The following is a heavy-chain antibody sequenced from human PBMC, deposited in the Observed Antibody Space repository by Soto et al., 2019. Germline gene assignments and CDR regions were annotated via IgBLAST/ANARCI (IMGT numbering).Heavy chain of an antibody. V-gene: IGHV1-3*01. CDR1: GYTFTAYA. D-gene: IGHD3-3*01. CDR2: INAGNGNI. Sequence: GASVKVSCKASGYTFTAYAMHWVRQAPGQSPEWMGWINAGNGNIKYSQKFQGRLTITRDTSANTAYMELSSLRSEDTAVYYCARDRPMIYDSWSGYYLDYWGQGTLVTVSS. CDR3: ARDRPMIYDSWSGYYLDY. J-gene: IGHJ4*02.